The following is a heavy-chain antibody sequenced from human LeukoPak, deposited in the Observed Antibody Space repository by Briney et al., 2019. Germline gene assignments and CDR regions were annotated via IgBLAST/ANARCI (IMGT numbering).Heavy chain of an antibody. V-gene: IGHV1-2*02. Sequence: ASVKVSCKASGYTFTGYYMHWVRQAPGQGLEWMGWINPNSGGTNYAQKFQGRVTMTRDTSISTAYMELSRLRSDDTAVYYCARERDYDFWSGYPAGVYMDVWGKGTTVTVSS. J-gene: IGHJ6*03. CDR1: GYTFTGYY. CDR3: ARERDYDFWSGYPAGVYMDV. D-gene: IGHD3-3*01. CDR2: INPNSGGT.